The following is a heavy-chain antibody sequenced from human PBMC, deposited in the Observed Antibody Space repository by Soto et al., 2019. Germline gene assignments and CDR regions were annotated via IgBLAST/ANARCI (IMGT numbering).Heavy chain of an antibody. V-gene: IGHV1-69*01. CDR3: ARGSPCSTTTCSLNEVWFDP. D-gene: IGHD1-1*01. CDR2: IIPLFGTA. CDR1: GETFSTFA. J-gene: IGHJ5*02. Sequence: QVQLLQSGAELKRPGSSVKVSCKASGETFSTFAITWVRQAPGHGPEWMGGIIPLFGTAHYARRFEDRVTMTADASTSTAYMELRSLTSEDTAIYYCARGSPCSTTTCSLNEVWFDPWGQGTLVTVST.